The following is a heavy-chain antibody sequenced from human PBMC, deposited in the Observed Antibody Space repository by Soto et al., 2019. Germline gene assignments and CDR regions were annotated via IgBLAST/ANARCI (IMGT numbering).Heavy chain of an antibody. J-gene: IGHJ5*01. CDR1: GYTFTSYT. CDR2: ISANNDNT. Sequence: QVQLVQSGAEVKKPGASVKVSCKASGYTFTSYTVSWVRQAPGQGLEWIGWISANNDNTDFAQKFQGRVALTTDRSTSTVYMDLRSLQSDDTAVYYCMRCVPWLDSWGQGTLVTVSS. CDR3: MRCVPWLDS. V-gene: IGHV1-18*01.